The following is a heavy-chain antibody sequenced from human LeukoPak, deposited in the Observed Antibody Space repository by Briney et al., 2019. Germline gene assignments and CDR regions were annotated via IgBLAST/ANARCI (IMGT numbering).Heavy chain of an antibody. CDR2: INPTSGAT. V-gene: IGHV1-2*02. Sequence: WASVKVSCKPSGYTFTVYYIHWVRQAPRQGLEWMGWINPTSGATNYAQKLQGRVTMTTDTSTSTAYMELRSLRSDDTAVYYCARDGRIMITFGGVSNWFDPWGQGTLVTVSS. CDR1: GYTFTVYY. D-gene: IGHD3-16*01. J-gene: IGHJ5*02. CDR3: ARDGRIMITFGGVSNWFDP.